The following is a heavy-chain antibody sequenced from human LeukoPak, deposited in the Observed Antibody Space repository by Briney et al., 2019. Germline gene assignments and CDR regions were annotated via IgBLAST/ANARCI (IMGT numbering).Heavy chain of an antibody. J-gene: IGHJ4*02. CDR1: GGSIGSYY. V-gene: IGHV4-59*01. Sequence: SETLSLTCTVSGGSIGSYYWSWIRQPPGKGLEWIGYIYYSGSTNYNPSLKSRVTISVDTSKNQFSLKLSSVTAADTAVYYCARELDYYGSGSPTKGYYFDYWGQGTLVTVSS. CDR2: IYYSGST. D-gene: IGHD3-10*01. CDR3: ARELDYYGSGSPTKGYYFDY.